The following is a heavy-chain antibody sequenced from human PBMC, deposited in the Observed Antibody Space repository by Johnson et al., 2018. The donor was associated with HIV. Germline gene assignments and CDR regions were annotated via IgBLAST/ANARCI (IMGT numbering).Heavy chain of an antibody. J-gene: IGHJ3*02. CDR1: GFTFSSYG. D-gene: IGHD6-19*01. CDR3: AKGSGSGWLRDAFDI. CDR2: ISYDGTNQ. Sequence: QVQLVESGGGVVQPGRSLRLSCAASGFTFSSYGMHWVRQAPANGLEWVAVISYDGTNQYYADSVKGRFTISRDNSKNTLYLEMNSLRAEDTAVYYCAKGSGSGWLRDAFDIWGQGTMVTVSS. V-gene: IGHV3-30*18.